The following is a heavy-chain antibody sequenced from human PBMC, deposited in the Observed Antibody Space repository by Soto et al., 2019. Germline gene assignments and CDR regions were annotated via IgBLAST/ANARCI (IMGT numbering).Heavy chain of an antibody. D-gene: IGHD3-22*01. CDR2: ISGSGGST. J-gene: IGHJ4*02. CDR3: AKDSGKVSNYYDSSGYLED. CDR1: EFAFSGDP. V-gene: IGHV3-23*01. Sequence: PGGSVRLSCAASEFAFSGDPMSWVRQAPGKGQEWVSAISGSGGSTYYADSVKGRFTISRDNSKNTLYLQMNSLRAEDTAVYYCAKDSGKVSNYYDSSGYLEDWGQGTLVTVSS.